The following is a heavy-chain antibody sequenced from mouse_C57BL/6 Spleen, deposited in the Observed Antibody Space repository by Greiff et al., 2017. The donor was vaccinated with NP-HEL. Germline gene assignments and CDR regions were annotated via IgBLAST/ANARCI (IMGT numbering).Heavy chain of an antibody. D-gene: IGHD1-1*01. CDR1: GFSFNTYA. Sequence: EESGGGLVQPKGSLKLSCAASGFSFNTYAMNWVRQAPGTGLEWVARIRSKSNNYATYYADSVKDRFTISRDDSESMLYLQMNNLKTEDTAMYYCVREDGTWYFDVWGTGTTVTVSS. V-gene: IGHV10-1*01. CDR3: VREDGTWYFDV. J-gene: IGHJ1*03. CDR2: IRSKSNNYAT.